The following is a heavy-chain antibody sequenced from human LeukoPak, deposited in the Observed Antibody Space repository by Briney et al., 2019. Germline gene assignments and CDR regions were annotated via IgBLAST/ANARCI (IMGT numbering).Heavy chain of an antibody. CDR3: ADTYGN. J-gene: IGHJ4*02. CDR1: GGSISSYY. V-gene: IGHV4-59*08. Sequence: SETLSLTCTVSGGSISSYYWSWIRQSPGRGLEWIGNINYSGSTKYNPSLKSRVTISVDTSKNQFSLKMSSVTAADTAVYFCADTYGNWGQGTLVTVSS. CDR2: INYSGST. D-gene: IGHD2/OR15-2a*01.